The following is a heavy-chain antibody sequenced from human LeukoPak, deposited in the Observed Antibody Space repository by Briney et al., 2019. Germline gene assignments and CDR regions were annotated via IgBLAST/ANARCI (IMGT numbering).Heavy chain of an antibody. CDR1: GDSVSSNSVA. J-gene: IGHJ6*02. V-gene: IGHV6-1*01. CDR3: ARVGFPIIHYYYNMDV. CDR2: TYYRSEWYN. D-gene: IGHD1-14*01. Sequence: SQTLSLTCAISGDSVSSNSVAWNWIRQSPSRGLEWLGRTYYRSEWYNDYAVSVKSRITINPDTSKNQFSLQLNSVTPEDTAVYYCARVGFPIIHYYYNMDVWGQGTTVTVSS.